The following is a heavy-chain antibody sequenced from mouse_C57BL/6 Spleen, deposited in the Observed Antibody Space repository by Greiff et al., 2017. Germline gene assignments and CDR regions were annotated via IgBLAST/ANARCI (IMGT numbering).Heavy chain of an antibody. J-gene: IGHJ2*01. V-gene: IGHV5-9*01. CDR1: GFTFSSYT. D-gene: IGHD1-1*01. CDR3: ARRGTTVHYFDY. CDR2: ISGGGGNT. Sequence: EVQVVESGGGLVKPGGSLKLSCAASGFTFSSYTMSWVRQTPEKRLEWVATISGGGGNTYYPDSVKGRFTISRDNAKNTLYLQMSSLRSEDTALYYCARRGTTVHYFDYWGQGTTLTVSS.